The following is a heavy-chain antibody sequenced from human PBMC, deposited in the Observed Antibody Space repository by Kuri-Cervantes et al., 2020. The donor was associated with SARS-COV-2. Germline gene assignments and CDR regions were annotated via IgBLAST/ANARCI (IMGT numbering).Heavy chain of an antibody. J-gene: IGHJ5*02. CDR2: INHGGST. CDR3: ARESGETVSSWESWFDP. D-gene: IGHD6-13*01. Sequence: SETLSLTCAVYGGSFRGYYWSWIRQPPGKGLEWIGEINHGGSTNYNPSLKSRVTISVDTSKNHFSLKLSSVTAADTAVYYCARESGETVSSWESWFDPWGQGTLVTVSS. CDR1: GGSFRGYY. V-gene: IGHV4-34*01.